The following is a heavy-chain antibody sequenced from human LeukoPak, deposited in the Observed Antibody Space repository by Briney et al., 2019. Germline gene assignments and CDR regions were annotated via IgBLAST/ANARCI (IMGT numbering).Heavy chain of an antibody. J-gene: IGHJ3*01. CDR3: ARDRGGAESHGVDAFDV. D-gene: IGHD2-15*01. CDR1: GFTFRNYW. V-gene: IGHV3-7*01. CDR2: IIQDGSEK. Sequence: PGGSLRLLCAPSGFTFRNYWMNWVRQAPGKRLEWVANIIQDGSEKHYVDSVKGRFTISRDNAKNSMCLQMNSLRVDDTAVYYCARDRGGAESHGVDAFDVWGQGTIVTVST.